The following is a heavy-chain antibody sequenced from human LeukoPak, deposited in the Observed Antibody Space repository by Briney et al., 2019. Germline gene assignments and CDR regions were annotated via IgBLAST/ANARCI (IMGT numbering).Heavy chain of an antibody. V-gene: IGHV3-64*01. Sequence: GGSLRLSCAASGFTLSNYAMHWVRQAPGKGLEYVSAISRNGGSTYYANSVKGKFTISRDNSKNTLYLQMGSLRVEDTAVYYCARDLGQYYDTSDNWFDPWGQGTLVTVSS. CDR1: GFTLSNYA. CDR3: ARDLGQYYDTSDNWFDP. J-gene: IGHJ5*02. D-gene: IGHD3-22*01. CDR2: ISRNGGST.